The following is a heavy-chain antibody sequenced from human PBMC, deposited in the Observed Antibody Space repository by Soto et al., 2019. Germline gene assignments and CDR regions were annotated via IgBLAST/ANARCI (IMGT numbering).Heavy chain of an antibody. Sequence: ASLKRAWKSAGYGLTDDHGDWGRHDPKPGLEWIGSINPKSGGTNYAQKLQGKVTMTRDTSISTAYLDLSGLSSNDTAMYFCARWGQEYCSGGSCPRPDNSYGMGVWGQPTTVTV. V-gene: IGHV1-2*02. CDR3: ARWGQEYCSGGSCPRPDNSYGMGV. D-gene: IGHD2-15*01. CDR1: GYGLTDDH. J-gene: IGHJ6*02. CDR2: INPKSGGT.